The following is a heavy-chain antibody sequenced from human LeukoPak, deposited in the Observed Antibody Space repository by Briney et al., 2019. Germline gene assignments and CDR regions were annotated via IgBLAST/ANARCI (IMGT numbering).Heavy chain of an antibody. Sequence: PGGSLRLSCAASGFIFSDYYMSWVRQAPGKGLEWVANLNRDGSVKNYVDSVKGRFTISRDNAKNSLYLQMNRLRAEDTAVFYCARDPIRYQLLDGNWFDPWGQGTLVTVSS. D-gene: IGHD2-2*01. CDR2: LNRDGSVK. CDR3: ARDPIRYQLLDGNWFDP. J-gene: IGHJ5*02. CDR1: GFIFSDYY. V-gene: IGHV3-7*01.